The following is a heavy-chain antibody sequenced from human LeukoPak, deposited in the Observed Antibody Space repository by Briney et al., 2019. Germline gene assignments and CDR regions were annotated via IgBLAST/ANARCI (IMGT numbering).Heavy chain of an antibody. V-gene: IGHV3-66*01. CDR2: IYSGGST. Sequence: GGSLRLSCAASEFSVGSNYMTWVRQAPGKGLEWVSLIYSGGSTYYADSVKGRFTISRDNSKNTLYLQMNSLRAEDTAVYYCARGWQKGFFDYWGQGTLVTVSS. CDR1: EFSVGSNY. J-gene: IGHJ4*02. CDR3: ARGWQKGFFDY.